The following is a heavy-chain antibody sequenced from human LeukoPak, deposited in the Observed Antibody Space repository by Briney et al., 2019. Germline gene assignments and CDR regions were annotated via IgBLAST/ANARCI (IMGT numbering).Heavy chain of an antibody. CDR2: INPNSGGT. D-gene: IGHD3-10*01. CDR1: VYTFTGYY. Sequence: GASVKVSCKASVYTFTGYYIHWVGQAPGQGLEWMGWINPNSGGTNYAQKFQGRVTMTRDTSITTAYMELSRPISDDTAAYYCARGITDETQLLLHWFDPWGQGTLVTVSS. V-gene: IGHV1-2*02. J-gene: IGHJ5*02. CDR3: ARGITDETQLLLHWFDP.